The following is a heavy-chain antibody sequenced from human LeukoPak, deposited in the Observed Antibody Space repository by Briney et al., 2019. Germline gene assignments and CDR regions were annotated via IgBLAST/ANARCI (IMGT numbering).Heavy chain of an antibody. D-gene: IGHD3-3*01. J-gene: IGHJ4*02. CDR1: GGTFSSYA. CDR2: IIPIFGTA. V-gene: IGHV1-69*05. Sequence: GASVKVSCKASGGTFSSYAISWVRQAPGQGLEWMGGIIPIFGTANYAQKFQGRVTITTDESTSTAYMELSSLRSEDTAVYYCARADYDFWSGYHASFDYWGQGTLVTVSS. CDR3: ARADYDFWSGYHASFDY.